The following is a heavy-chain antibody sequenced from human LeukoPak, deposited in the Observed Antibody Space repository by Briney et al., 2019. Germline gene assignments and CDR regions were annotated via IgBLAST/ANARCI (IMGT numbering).Heavy chain of an antibody. Sequence: ASVKVSCKASGYTFTSYDINWVRQATGQGLEWMGWMNPNSGNTGYAQKFQGRVTMTRNTSISTAYMELSSLRSEDTAVYYCARGFLGYCSSTSCYVSSSLDYWGQGTLVTVSS. CDR2: MNPNSGNT. J-gene: IGHJ4*02. CDR1: GYTFTSYD. D-gene: IGHD2-2*01. V-gene: IGHV1-8*01. CDR3: ARGFLGYCSSTSCYVSSSLDY.